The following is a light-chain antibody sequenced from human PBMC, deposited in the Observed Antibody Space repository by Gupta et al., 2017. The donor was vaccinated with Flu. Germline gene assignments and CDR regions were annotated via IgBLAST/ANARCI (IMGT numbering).Light chain of an antibody. J-gene: IGLJ3*02. Sequence: QSVLTQPPSVSAAPGQKVTISCSGSSSNIGSNDVSWYQHLPGTAPKLLIYENNKRPSGIPDRFSGSKSGTSATLGITGLLTGDEADYYCGTWDDSLYAGVFGGGTKLTVL. CDR3: GTWDDSLYAGV. CDR1: SSNIGSND. CDR2: ENN. V-gene: IGLV1-51*01.